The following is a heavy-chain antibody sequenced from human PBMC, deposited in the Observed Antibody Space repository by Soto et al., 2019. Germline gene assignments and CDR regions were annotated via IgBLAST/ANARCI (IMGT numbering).Heavy chain of an antibody. CDR3: ARDGITMVRGVINYYYYYGMDV. J-gene: IGHJ6*02. CDR2: ISSSSSTI. Sequence: GGSLRLSCAASGFTFSSYSMNWVRQAPGKGLEWVSYISSSSSTIYYADSVKGRFTISRDNAKNSLYLQMNSLRDEDTAVYYCARDGITMVRGVINYYYYYGMDVWGQGTTVTVSS. D-gene: IGHD3-10*01. CDR1: GFTFSSYS. V-gene: IGHV3-48*02.